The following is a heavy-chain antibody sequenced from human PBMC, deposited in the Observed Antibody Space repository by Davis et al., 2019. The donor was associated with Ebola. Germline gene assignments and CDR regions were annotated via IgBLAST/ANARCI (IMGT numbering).Heavy chain of an antibody. CDR3: ARDQAPWILYWSTLSN. Sequence: GESPKTPCGVPGFRHRGFAMRWVRQAAGKGLEWVVSIPVVGCSTFYVDSVKGRFTISRDNSKHTLYLQMNSLRADDPAVYYCARDQAPWILYWSTLSNWGQGTPVTVSS. CDR1: GFRHRGFA. D-gene: IGHD5-18*01. V-gene: IGHV3-23*01. CDR2: IPVVGCST. J-gene: IGHJ4*02.